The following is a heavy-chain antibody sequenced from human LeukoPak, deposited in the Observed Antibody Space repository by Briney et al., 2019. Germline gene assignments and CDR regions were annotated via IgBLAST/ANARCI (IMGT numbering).Heavy chain of an antibody. CDR1: GFIFRNYY. D-gene: IGHD3-10*01. Sequence: PGGSLRLSCAASGFIFRNYYMHWVRQVPGKGLMWVSRINNDGSITRYADSVKGRFTISRDNAKNSLYLQMNSLRAEDTAVYYCARDQTGGSGSYTTNYFDYWGQGTLVTVPS. J-gene: IGHJ4*02. V-gene: IGHV3-74*01. CDR2: INNDGSIT. CDR3: ARDQTGGSGSYTTNYFDY.